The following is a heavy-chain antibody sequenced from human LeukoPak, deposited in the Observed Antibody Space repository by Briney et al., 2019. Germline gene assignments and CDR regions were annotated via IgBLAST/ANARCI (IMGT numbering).Heavy chain of an antibody. CDR3: ARGRYCSSTSCHFDY. CDR1: GYTFTGYY. CDR2: INPNSGGT. J-gene: IGHJ4*02. V-gene: IGHV1-2*02. D-gene: IGHD2-2*01. Sequence: WASVKVSCKASGYTFTGYYMHSVRQAPGQGLEWMGWINPNSGGTNYAQKFQGRVTMTRDTSISTAYMELSRLRSDDTAVYYCARGRYCSSTSCHFDYWGQGTLVTVSS.